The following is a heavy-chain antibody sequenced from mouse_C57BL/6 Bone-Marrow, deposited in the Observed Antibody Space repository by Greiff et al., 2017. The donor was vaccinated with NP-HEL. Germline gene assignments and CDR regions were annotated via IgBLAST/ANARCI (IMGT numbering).Heavy chain of an antibody. CDR1: GFTFSSYP. V-gene: IGHV5-4*03. Sequence: EVKVVESGGGLVKPGGSLKLSCAASGFTFSSYPMSWVRQTPEKRLEWVATISDGGSYTYYPDNVKGRFTISRDNAKNNLYLQMSHLKSEDTAMYYCARTAQATSMDYWGQGTSVTVSS. CDR2: ISDGGSYT. D-gene: IGHD3-2*02. J-gene: IGHJ4*01. CDR3: ARTAQATSMDY.